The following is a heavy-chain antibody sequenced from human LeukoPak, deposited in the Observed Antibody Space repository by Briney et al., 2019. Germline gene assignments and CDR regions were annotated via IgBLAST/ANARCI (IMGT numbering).Heavy chain of an antibody. V-gene: IGHV3-30*18. J-gene: IGHJ4*02. CDR1: GFTFSSYG. CDR2: ISYDGSNK. CDR3: AKGKYDFWSGYYPFDY. Sequence: PGGSLRLSCAAPGFTFSSYGMHWVRQAPGKGLEWVAVISYDGSNKYYADSVKGRFTISRDNSKNTLYLQMNSLRAEDTAVYYCAKGKYDFWSGYYPFDYWGQGTLVTVSS. D-gene: IGHD3-3*01.